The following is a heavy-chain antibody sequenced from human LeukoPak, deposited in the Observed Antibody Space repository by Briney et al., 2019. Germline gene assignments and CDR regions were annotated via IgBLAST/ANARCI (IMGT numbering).Heavy chain of an antibody. Sequence: ASVKVSFKASGYTFTSYAMNWVRQAPGQGLEWMGWINTNTGNPTYAQGFTGRFVFSLDTSVSTAYLQISSLRAEDTAVYYCARDVPMVRGVIWFDPWGQGTLVTVSS. CDR2: INTNTGNP. D-gene: IGHD3-10*01. CDR1: GYTFTSYA. CDR3: ARDVPMVRGVIWFDP. V-gene: IGHV7-4-1*02. J-gene: IGHJ5*02.